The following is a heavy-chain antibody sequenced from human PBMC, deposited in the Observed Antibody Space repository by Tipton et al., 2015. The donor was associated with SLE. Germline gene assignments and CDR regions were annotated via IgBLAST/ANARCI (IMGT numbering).Heavy chain of an antibody. Sequence: TLSLTCTVSGGSISSSSYYWGWIRQHSGKGLEWIGYIYYSGSTYYNPSLKSRVTISVDTSKNQFSLKLSSVTAADTAVYYCAGSWGGDYYYYMDVWGKGTTVTVSS. CDR3: AGSWGGDYYYYMDV. CDR1: GGSISSSSYY. D-gene: IGHD3-10*01. J-gene: IGHJ6*03. V-gene: IGHV4-31*03. CDR2: IYYSGST.